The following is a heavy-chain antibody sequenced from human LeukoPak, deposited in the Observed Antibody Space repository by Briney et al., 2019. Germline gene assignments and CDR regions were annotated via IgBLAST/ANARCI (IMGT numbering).Heavy chain of an antibody. CDR1: GFTFSSYS. CDR2: ISSSSSYI. J-gene: IGHJ6*02. CDR3: ARDDYTRGDGMDV. V-gene: IGHV3-21*01. D-gene: IGHD4-11*01. Sequence: PGGSLRLSCAASGFTFSSYSMNWVRQAPGKGLEWVSSISSSSSYIYYADSVKGRFTISRDNAKNPLYLQMNSLRAEDTAVYYCARDDYTRGDGMDVWGQGTTVTVSS.